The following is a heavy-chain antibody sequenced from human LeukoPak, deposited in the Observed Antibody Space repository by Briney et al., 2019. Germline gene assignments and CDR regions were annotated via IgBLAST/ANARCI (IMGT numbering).Heavy chain of an antibody. CDR2: INHSGST. D-gene: IGHD1-20*01. J-gene: IGHJ4*02. V-gene: IGHV4-34*01. CDR1: GGSFSGYY. Sequence: PSETLSLTCAVSGGSFSGYYWSWIRQPPGKGLEWIGEINHSGSTNYNPSLKSRVTISVDPSKNQFSLNLSSVTAADTAVYYCARGTKGMTGAPSDYWGQGTLVTVSS. CDR3: ARGTKGMTGAPSDY.